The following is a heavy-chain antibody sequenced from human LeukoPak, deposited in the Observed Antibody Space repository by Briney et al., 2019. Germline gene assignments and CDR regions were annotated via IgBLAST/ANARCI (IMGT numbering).Heavy chain of an antibody. CDR3: ARGRGYGGNYLRSFDI. CDR2: NSGST. J-gene: IGHJ3*02. CDR1: GFTFSSYE. V-gene: IGHV4-59*08. Sequence: PGGSLRLSCAASGFTFSSYEMNWVRQPPGKGLEWIGYNSGSTNYNASLKSRVTILLVRSKNQFSLNLSSVTAADTAVYYCARGRGYGGNYLRSFDIWGQGTMVTVSS. D-gene: IGHD1-26*01.